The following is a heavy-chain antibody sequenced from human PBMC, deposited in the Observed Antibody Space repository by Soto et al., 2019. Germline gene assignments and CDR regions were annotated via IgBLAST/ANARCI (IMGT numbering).Heavy chain of an antibody. J-gene: IGHJ4*02. D-gene: IGHD6-19*01. CDR1: GYPFTSYY. V-gene: IGHV1-46*01. CDR2: INTSVGST. CDR3: ARADGSGWYAVVL. Sequence: GASVKVSCKPSGYPFTSYYIHWVRQAPGQGLEWMGIINTSVGSTTYAQKFQGRLTVTRDTSTSTVYMELSSLRYEDTAVYSCARADGSGWYAVVLWGQGTLVTVSS.